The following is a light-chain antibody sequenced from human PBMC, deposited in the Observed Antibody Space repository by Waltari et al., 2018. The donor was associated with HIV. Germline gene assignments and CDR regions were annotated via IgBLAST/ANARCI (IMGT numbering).Light chain of an antibody. CDR3: QKYNSAQWT. V-gene: IGKV1-27*01. J-gene: IGKJ1*01. CDR1: QGIENY. CDR2: AAS. Sequence: DIQMTQSPSSLSASVGDRVTITCRASQGIENYLSSDQRKPRKVPTHLISAASTMQSGVPSRFSGSGSGTAFTLTISSLQAEDVAAYYCQKYNSAQWTFGHGTKVEIK.